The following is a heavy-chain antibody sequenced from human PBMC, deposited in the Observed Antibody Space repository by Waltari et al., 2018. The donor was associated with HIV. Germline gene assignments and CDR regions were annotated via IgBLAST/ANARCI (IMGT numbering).Heavy chain of an antibody. CDR3: TSTDRGVVPFY. D-gene: IGHD3-3*01. J-gene: IGHJ4*02. CDR2: IRSKANSYAT. Sequence: EVQLVESGGGLVQPGGSLKLSCAASGLTFSGSSMPWVRPASGKGLGWVGRIRSKANSYATANAASVKGRFTISRDDSKNTAYLQMNSLKTEDTAVYYCTSTDRGVVPFYWGQGTLVTVSS. CDR1: GLTFSGSS. V-gene: IGHV3-73*02.